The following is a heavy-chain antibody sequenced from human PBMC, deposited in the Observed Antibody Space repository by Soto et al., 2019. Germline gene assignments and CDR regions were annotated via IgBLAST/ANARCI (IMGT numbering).Heavy chain of an antibody. CDR2: VSPPFRTS. V-gene: IGHV1-69*01. J-gene: IGHJ6*02. CDR1: GVSFNNNG. D-gene: IGHD3-10*01. Sequence: QVPLVQSGAEVKKPGSSVKVSCKTSGVSFNNNGIGWVRQAPGHGLEWMGGVSPPFRTSNYARKFQGRISITAHASTGTVNMELSSLTSEDTAQYYCARVLYYGSGSYSPYGMAVWGQGTTVTVSS. CDR3: ARVLYYGSGSYSPYGMAV.